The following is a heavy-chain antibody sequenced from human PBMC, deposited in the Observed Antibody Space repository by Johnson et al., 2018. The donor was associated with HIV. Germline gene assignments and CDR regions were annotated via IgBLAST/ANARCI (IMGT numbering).Heavy chain of an antibody. V-gene: IGHV3-64*01. CDR2: ISTNGGRT. J-gene: IGHJ3*02. Sequence: VQLVESGGILVQPGGSLRLSCAASGFTFSSYTMHWVRQAPGKGLDYVSSISTNGGRTHYAHSVKGRFTISRDNSKNTLYLQMNSLRAEDTAVYYCASELGIRLDAFDIWGQGTMVTVSS. CDR3: ASELGIRLDAFDI. D-gene: IGHD7-27*01. CDR1: GFTFSSYT.